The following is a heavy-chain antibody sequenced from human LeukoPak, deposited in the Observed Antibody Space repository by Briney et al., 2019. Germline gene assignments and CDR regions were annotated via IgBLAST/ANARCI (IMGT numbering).Heavy chain of an antibody. Sequence: SETLSLTCTVSGGSISSYYWSWIRQPPGKGLEWIGYIYYSGSTNYNPSLKSRVTISVDTSKNQFSLKLSSVTAADTAVYYCARRRDGYKQFDYWGQGTLVTVSS. CDR3: ARRRDGYKQFDY. D-gene: IGHD5-24*01. CDR2: IYYSGST. CDR1: GGSISSYY. J-gene: IGHJ4*02. V-gene: IGHV4-59*01.